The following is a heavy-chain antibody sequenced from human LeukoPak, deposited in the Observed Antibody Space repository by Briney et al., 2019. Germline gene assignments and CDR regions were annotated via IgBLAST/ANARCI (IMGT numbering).Heavy chain of an antibody. CDR1: GGSFSDYY. Sequence: PSETLSLTCAVYGGSFSDYYWSWIRQPPGTGLEWIGEINHIGSTSYNPSLKSRVTVSVDKSKNQFSLKVRSVTAADTAVYYCARDRYYYDSSGDAFDIWGQGTMVTVSS. J-gene: IGHJ3*02. CDR2: INHIGST. CDR3: ARDRYYYDSSGDAFDI. D-gene: IGHD3-22*01. V-gene: IGHV4-34*01.